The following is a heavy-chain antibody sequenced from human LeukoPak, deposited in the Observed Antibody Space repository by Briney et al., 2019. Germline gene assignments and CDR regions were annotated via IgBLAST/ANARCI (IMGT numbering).Heavy chain of an antibody. Sequence: GGSLRLSCAASGFTFSNFWMKWVRQAPGKGLEWVANVNQDGSQTHYLDSVKGRFTISRDNAKNSLFLQLNSLRAKDAAVYYCAREATTSRPGDYWGLGTLVTVSS. CDR2: VNQDGSQT. D-gene: IGHD1-1*01. V-gene: IGHV3-7*01. CDR1: GFTFSNFW. J-gene: IGHJ4*02. CDR3: AREATTSRPGDY.